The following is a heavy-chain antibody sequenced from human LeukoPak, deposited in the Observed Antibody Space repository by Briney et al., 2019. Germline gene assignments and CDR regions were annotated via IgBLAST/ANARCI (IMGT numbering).Heavy chain of an antibody. CDR3: ARVLPPTTVTIDY. V-gene: IGHV3-48*04. CDR2: ISSSGSII. CDR1: GFTFSSYS. Sequence: GGSLRLSCAASGFTFSSYSMNWVRQAPGKGLEWVSYISSSGSIIYYADSVKGRFTISRDNAKNSLYLQMNSLRAEDTAVYYCARVLPPTTVTIDYWGQGTLVTVSS. J-gene: IGHJ4*02. D-gene: IGHD4-17*01.